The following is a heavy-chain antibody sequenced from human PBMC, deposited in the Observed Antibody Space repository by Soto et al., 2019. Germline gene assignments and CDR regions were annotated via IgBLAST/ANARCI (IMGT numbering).Heavy chain of an antibody. CDR3: ARDTVTPVPGAFDI. J-gene: IGHJ3*02. CDR1: GFTFSSYG. D-gene: IGHD4-17*01. V-gene: IGHV3-33*01. Sequence: GGSLRLSCAASGFTFSSYGMHWVRQAPGKGLEWVAVIWYDGSNKYYADSVKGRFTISRDNSKNTLYLQMNSLRAEDTAVYYCARDTVTPVPGAFDIWGQGTMVTVSS. CDR2: IWYDGSNK.